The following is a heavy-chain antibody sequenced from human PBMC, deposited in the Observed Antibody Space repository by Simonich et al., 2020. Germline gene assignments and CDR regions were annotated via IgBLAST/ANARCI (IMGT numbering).Heavy chain of an antibody. CDR2: IIPILGRA. J-gene: IGHJ6*03. V-gene: IGHV1-69*06. Sequence: QVQLVQSGAEVKKPGSSVKVSCKASGGTFSSYAISWVRQAPGQGLEWSGVIIPILGRANYAQKVQCRVTITADKSTSTAYMELSSLRSEDTAVYYCARGGLADRRIVYYYYMDVWGKGTTVTVSS. D-gene: IGHD2-15*01. CDR1: GGTFSSYA. CDR3: ARGGLADRRIVYYYYMDV.